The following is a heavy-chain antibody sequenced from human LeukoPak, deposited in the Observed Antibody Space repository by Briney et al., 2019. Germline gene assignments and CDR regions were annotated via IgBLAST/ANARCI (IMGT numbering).Heavy chain of an antibody. D-gene: IGHD6-19*01. CDR1: GFTFSSYG. V-gene: IGHV3-20*04. CDR2: INWNGGST. Sequence: GGSLRLSCAASGFTFSSYGMHWVRQAPGKGLEWVSGINWNGGSTGYADSVKGRFTISRDNAKNSLYLQMNSLRAEDTALYYCARDTIAVAGEAFDIWGQGTMVTVSS. J-gene: IGHJ3*02. CDR3: ARDTIAVAGEAFDI.